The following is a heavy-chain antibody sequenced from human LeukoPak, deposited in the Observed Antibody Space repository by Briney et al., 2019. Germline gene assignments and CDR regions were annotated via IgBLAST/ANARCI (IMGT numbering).Heavy chain of an antibody. CDR2: IYYSGST. CDR1: GGSISSYY. Sequence: SGTLSLTCTVSGGSISSYYWSWIRQPPGKGLEWIGYIYYSGSTNYNPSLKSRVTISVDTSKNQFSLKLSSVTAADTAVYYCARARGYYDSSGYYPNWFDPWGQGTLVTVSS. V-gene: IGHV4-59*01. CDR3: ARARGYYDSSGYYPNWFDP. D-gene: IGHD3-22*01. J-gene: IGHJ5*02.